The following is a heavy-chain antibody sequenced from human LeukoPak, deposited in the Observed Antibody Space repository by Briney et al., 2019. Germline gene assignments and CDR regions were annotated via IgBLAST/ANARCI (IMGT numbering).Heavy chain of an antibody. CDR2: IIPIFGIA. CDR3: ALDPCGGGSCYSAYFDY. V-gene: IGHV1-69*04. CDR1: GGTFSSYA. J-gene: IGHJ4*02. Sequence: SVKVSCKASGGTFSSYAISWVRQAPGQGLEWMGRIIPIFGIANYAQKFQGRVTITADKSTSTAYMELSSLRSEDTAVYYCALDPCGGGSCYSAYFDYWGQGTLVTVSS. D-gene: IGHD2-15*01.